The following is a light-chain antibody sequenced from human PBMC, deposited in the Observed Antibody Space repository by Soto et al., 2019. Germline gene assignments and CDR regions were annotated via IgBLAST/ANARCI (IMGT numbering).Light chain of an antibody. CDR1: QSIKSK. J-gene: IGKJ4*01. Sequence: ETVMTQSPATLSLSPGERTTLSCRASQSIKSKLVWYQQKPGQAPRFLIYGASTRATDITARFRGSGSGTEFTLTIDSLQSEDFAVYYCQQYNHWPPAFGGGTKVELK. V-gene: IGKV3-15*01. CDR3: QQYNHWPPA. CDR2: GAS.